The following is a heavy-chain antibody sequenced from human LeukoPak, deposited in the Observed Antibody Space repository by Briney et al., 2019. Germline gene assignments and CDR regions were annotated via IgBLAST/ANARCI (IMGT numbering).Heavy chain of an antibody. J-gene: IGHJ4*02. Sequence: GGSLRLSCAASGFTFSAAWMTWVRQAPGKGLEWVSCISSSSSYIYYADSVKGRFTISRDNAKNSLYLQMNSLRVEDTAVYYCAREGSHTDLDYWGQGTLVTVSS. CDR2: ISSSSSYI. V-gene: IGHV3-21*01. CDR3: AREGSHTDLDY. CDR1: GFTFSAAW. D-gene: IGHD6-13*01.